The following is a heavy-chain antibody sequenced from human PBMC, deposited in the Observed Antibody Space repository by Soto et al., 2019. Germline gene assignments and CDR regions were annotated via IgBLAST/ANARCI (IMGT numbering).Heavy chain of an antibody. D-gene: IGHD3-10*01. CDR1: GFPFTSYG. CDR2: ISYDGSDK. Sequence: QVQLVESGGGVVQPGRSLRLSCAASGFPFTSYGMHWVREGPDKGLEWVAIISYDGSDKYYADSVKGRFTISRDNSKNTLYLQMISLRPEDTAWYYCGGGQYYFDYRGQGTLVIVSS. V-gene: IGHV3-30*03. CDR3: GGGQYYFDY. J-gene: IGHJ4*02.